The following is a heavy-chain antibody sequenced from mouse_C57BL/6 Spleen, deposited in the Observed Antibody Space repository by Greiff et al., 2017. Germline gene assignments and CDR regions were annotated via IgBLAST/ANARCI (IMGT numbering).Heavy chain of an antibody. D-gene: IGHD2-5*01. J-gene: IGHJ1*03. CDR2: IYPGHGDT. Sequence: QVQLQQSGPDLVKPGASVKISCKASGYAFSSSWMHWVKQRPGQGLEWIGRIYPGHGDTNYNVKFKGKATLTADKSSSTAYMHLSRLTSEGTAVYVCARPPLYSICEGYFGDRSKGTTVTVSA. V-gene: IGHV1-82*01. CDR3: ARPPLYSICEGYFGD. CDR1: GYAFSSSW.